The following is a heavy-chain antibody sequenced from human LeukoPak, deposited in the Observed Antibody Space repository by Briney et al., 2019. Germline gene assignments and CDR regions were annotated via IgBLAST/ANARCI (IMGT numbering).Heavy chain of an antibody. J-gene: IGHJ6*03. CDR2: MSGTGKNI. V-gene: IGHV3-11*04. Sequence: PGGSLRLSCAASGFTFSDFYMHWIRQPPGKGLEWVSYMSGTGKNISGADSLKGRFTISRDNTKNLLFLQVNTLRVEDTATYYCARGGGDYTSRYYMGVWGKGTTVTVSS. D-gene: IGHD3-3*01. CDR1: GFTFSDFY. CDR3: ARGGGDYTSRYYMGV.